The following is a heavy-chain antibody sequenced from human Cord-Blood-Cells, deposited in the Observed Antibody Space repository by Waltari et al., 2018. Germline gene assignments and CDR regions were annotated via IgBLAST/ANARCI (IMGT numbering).Heavy chain of an antibody. CDR1: GFTFSSSR. CDR3: AREPDYGDYFDY. J-gene: IGHJ4*02. CDR2: ISSSSSYI. Sequence: EVQLVESGGGLVKPGGYLRLSWAASGFTFSSSRLTWVGQAPGKGLEWVSSISSSSSYIYYADSVKGRFTISRDNAKNSLYLQMNSLRAEDTAVYYCAREPDYGDYFDYWGQGTLVTVSS. D-gene: IGHD4-17*01. V-gene: IGHV3-21*01.